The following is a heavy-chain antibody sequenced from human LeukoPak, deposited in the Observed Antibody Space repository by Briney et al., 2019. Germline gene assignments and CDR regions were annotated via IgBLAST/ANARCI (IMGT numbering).Heavy chain of an antibody. CDR2: ISSSGSTI. D-gene: IGHD2-2*01. Sequence: PGGSLRLSCAASGFTFSDYYMSWLRQAPGKGLEWVSYISSSGSTIYYADSVKGRFTISRDNAKNSLYLQMNSLRAEDTAVYYCASYCSSTSCLGGNWFDPWGQGTLVTVSS. J-gene: IGHJ5*02. V-gene: IGHV3-11*01. CDR3: ASYCSSTSCLGGNWFDP. CDR1: GFTFSDYY.